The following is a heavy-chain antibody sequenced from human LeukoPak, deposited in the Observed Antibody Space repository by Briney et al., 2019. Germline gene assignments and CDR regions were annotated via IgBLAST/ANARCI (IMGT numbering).Heavy chain of an antibody. Sequence: GESLKISCKGSGYSFANCWIGWLRQMPGKGLEWMGIFYPGDSDTRYSPSFQGQVTISADKSINTAYLQWSRLKASDTAMYYCARAPSGSGLSFDYWGQGTLVTASS. CDR1: GYSFANCW. CDR3: ARAPSGSGLSFDY. D-gene: IGHD1-14*01. V-gene: IGHV5-51*01. J-gene: IGHJ4*02. CDR2: FYPGDSDT.